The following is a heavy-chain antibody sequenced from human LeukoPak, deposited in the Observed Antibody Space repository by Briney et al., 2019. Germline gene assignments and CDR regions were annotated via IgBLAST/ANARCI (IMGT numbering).Heavy chain of an antibody. D-gene: IGHD1-1*01. CDR1: GGTFSSYA. CDR3: ARGPRTTGTTYYYYGMDV. CDR2: IIPIFGTA. Sequence: SVKVSCKASGGTFSSYAISWVRQAPGQGLEWMGGIIPIFGTAKYAQKFQGRVTITADKSTSTAYMELSSLRSEDTAVYYCARGPRTTGTTYYYYGMDVWGKGTTVTVSS. J-gene: IGHJ6*04. V-gene: IGHV1-69*06.